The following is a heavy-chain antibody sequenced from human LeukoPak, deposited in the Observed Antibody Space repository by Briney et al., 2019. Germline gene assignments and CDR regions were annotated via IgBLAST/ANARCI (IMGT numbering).Heavy chain of an antibody. CDR3: ANKGKIRNCDY. CDR1: GYTFTSYD. D-gene: IGHD4-17*01. Sequence: PGASLRLSCTASGYTFTSYDMSWVRQAPGKGLEWTATISRNGGSTYYADSVKGRVTISRDNSINTPYLQLNRLGADDTAVYYFANKGKIRNCDYWGQGTLVTVSS. CDR2: ISRNGGST. J-gene: IGHJ4*02. V-gene: IGHV3-23*01.